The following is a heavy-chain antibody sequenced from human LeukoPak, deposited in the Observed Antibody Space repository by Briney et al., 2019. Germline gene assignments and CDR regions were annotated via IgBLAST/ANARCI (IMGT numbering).Heavy chain of an antibody. D-gene: IGHD3-10*01. CDR3: ARDNSVLLWFGELLYTGVRKYYFDY. V-gene: IGHV1-18*01. CDR2: ISAYNGNT. Sequence: ASVKVSCKASGYTFTSYGISWVRQAPGQGLEWMGWISAYNGNTNYAQKLQGRVTMTTDTSTSTAYMELRSLRSDDTAVYYCARDNSVLLWFGELLYTGVRKYYFDYWGQGTLATVSS. J-gene: IGHJ4*02. CDR1: GYTFTSYG.